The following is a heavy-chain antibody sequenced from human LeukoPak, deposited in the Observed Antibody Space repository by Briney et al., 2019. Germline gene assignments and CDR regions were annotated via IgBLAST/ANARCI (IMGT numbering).Heavy chain of an antibody. CDR3: AREFKSGYGMWA. V-gene: IGHV3-21*01. Sequence: GGSLRLSCTTSGFTFSSYSMNWVRQAPGKGLEWVSSITSSSDYIYYADSVKGRFTISRDNAENSLHLQMNSLRADDTAVYYCAREFKSGYGMWAWGQGTLVTVSS. CDR1: GFTFSSYS. CDR2: ITSSSDYI. J-gene: IGHJ5*02. D-gene: IGHD5-18*01.